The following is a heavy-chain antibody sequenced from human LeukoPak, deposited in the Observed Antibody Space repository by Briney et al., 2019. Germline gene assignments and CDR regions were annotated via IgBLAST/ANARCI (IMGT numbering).Heavy chain of an antibody. V-gene: IGHV4-39*01. Sequence: SETLSLTCTVSGGSISSSSYYWGWIRQPPGKGLEWIGSIYYSGSTYYNPSLKSRVTISVDTSKNQFSLKLSSVTAADTAVYYCARLTAATGVWAFDIWGQGTMVTVSS. D-gene: IGHD6-13*01. J-gene: IGHJ3*02. CDR3: ARLTAATGVWAFDI. CDR1: GGSISSSSYY. CDR2: IYYSGST.